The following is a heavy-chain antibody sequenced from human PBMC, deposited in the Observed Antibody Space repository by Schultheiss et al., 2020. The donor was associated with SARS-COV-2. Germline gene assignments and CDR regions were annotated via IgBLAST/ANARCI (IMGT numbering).Heavy chain of an antibody. CDR2: INHSGST. CDR1: GGSISSGGYS. Sequence: SETLSLTCTVSGGSISSGGYSWSWIRQPPGKGLEWIGEINHSGSTNYNPSLKSRVTISVDTSKNQFSLKLSSVTAADTAIYYCARGGGRSGYYFDNWGQGILVTVSS. V-gene: IGHV4-30-2*01. CDR3: ARGGGRSGYYFDN. J-gene: IGHJ4*02. D-gene: IGHD3-22*01.